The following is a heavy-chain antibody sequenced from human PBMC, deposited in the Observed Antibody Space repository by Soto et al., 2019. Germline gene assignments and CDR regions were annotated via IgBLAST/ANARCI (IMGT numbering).Heavy chain of an antibody. CDR1: GGTFSSYA. D-gene: IGHD5-18*01. Sequence: ASVKVSCKASGGTFSSYAISWVRQAPGQGLEWMGGIIPIFGTANYAQKFQGRVTITADESTSTAYMELSSLRSEDTAVYYCASSDTAMVKYYYYYYGMDVWGQGTTVTVSS. CDR3: ASSDTAMVKYYYYYYGMDV. CDR2: IIPIFGTA. V-gene: IGHV1-69*13. J-gene: IGHJ6*02.